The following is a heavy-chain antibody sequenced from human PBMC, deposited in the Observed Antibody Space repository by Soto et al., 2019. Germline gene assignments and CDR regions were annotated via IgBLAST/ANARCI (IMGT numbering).Heavy chain of an antibody. CDR3: VRGDDYNDGVYASDI. CDR2: IRDKANSYTT. J-gene: IGHJ3*02. CDR1: GFIFSDHY. D-gene: IGHD4-4*01. Sequence: DVQMVESGGGLVQPGRSLRLSCAASGFIFSDHYMDWVRQAPGKGLEWVGRIRDKANSYTTEYAASVKGRFTISRDDSKNSLYLQMNSMKIEDTAVYYCVRGDDYNDGVYASDIWGQGTMVTVSS. V-gene: IGHV3-72*01.